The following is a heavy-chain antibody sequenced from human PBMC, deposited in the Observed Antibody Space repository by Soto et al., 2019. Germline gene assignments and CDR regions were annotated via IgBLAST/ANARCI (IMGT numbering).Heavy chain of an antibody. Sequence: QVQLVQSGAEVKKPGASVKISCTASGYTVTTHYMHWVRQAPGRGLEWMGAINPGSGAAKYTQTFQARVTMTGDTSTITVYMEMSALRSEDTAVFYCARGGEVGVAGSAAFDMWGQGTMVTVSS. D-gene: IGHD3-3*01. CDR3: ARGGEVGVAGSAAFDM. CDR1: GYTVTTHY. J-gene: IGHJ3*02. V-gene: IGHV1-46*01. CDR2: INPGSGAA.